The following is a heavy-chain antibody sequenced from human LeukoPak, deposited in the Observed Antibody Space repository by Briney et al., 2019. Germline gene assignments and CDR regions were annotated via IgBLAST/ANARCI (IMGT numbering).Heavy chain of an antibody. J-gene: IGHJ4*02. CDR1: GFTFSTYE. Sequence: GGSLRLSCAASGFTFSTYEMNWVRQAPGKGLEWVSYISSTGSNIYYADSVKGRFTISRDNAKNSLYLLMNSLRTEDTAVYYCAATYYYDGIGDYWGQGTLVTVSS. D-gene: IGHD3-22*01. V-gene: IGHV3-48*03. CDR2: ISSTGSNI. CDR3: AATYYYDGIGDY.